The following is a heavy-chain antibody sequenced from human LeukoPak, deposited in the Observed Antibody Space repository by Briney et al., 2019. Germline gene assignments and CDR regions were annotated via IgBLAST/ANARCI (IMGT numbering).Heavy chain of an antibody. D-gene: IGHD6-19*01. CDR2: IWYDGSNK. Sequence: GRSLRLSCAASGFTFSSYGMHWVRQAPGKGLEWVAVIWYDGSNKYYADSVKGRFTISRDNSKNTLYLQMNSLRAEDTAVYYCARDNVAVAGTFDYWGQGTLVTVSS. V-gene: IGHV3-33*01. CDR3: ARDNVAVAGTFDY. J-gene: IGHJ4*02. CDR1: GFTFSSYG.